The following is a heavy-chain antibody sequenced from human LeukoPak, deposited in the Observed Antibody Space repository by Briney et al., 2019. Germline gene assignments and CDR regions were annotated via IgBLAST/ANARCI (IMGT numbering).Heavy chain of an antibody. D-gene: IGHD2-15*01. Sequence: GTLRLSCAASGFTFRSYGMFWVRQAPGRGVEWVSAISGSGGSTYYADSVKGRFTISRDNSKNTLYLQMNSLRAEDTAVYYCANIVVVVAANTKPSDYWGQGTLVTVSS. J-gene: IGHJ4*02. CDR3: ANIVVVVAANTKPSDY. CDR2: ISGSGGST. CDR1: GFTFRSYG. V-gene: IGHV3-23*01.